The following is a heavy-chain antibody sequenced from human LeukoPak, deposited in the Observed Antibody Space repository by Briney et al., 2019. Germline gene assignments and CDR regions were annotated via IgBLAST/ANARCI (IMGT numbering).Heavy chain of an antibody. CDR2: ISGSGGTT. Sequence: TGGSLRLSCAASGFTFTSYAMNWVRQAPGKGLEWVSSISGSGGTTYKADSVKGRITISSDNSKNTLYLKINNLGAEDTAVYYCAKGDLGFGRFYFDYWGHGNLVTVSP. CDR1: GFTFTSYA. J-gene: IGHJ4*01. CDR3: AKGDLGFGRFYFDY. D-gene: IGHD3-16*01. V-gene: IGHV3-23*01.